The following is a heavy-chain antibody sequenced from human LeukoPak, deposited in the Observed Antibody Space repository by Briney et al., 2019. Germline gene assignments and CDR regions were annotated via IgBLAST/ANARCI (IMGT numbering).Heavy chain of an antibody. Sequence: SETLSLTCTVSGGSVSSGSYYWRWLRQPPGKGLEWIGYIYYSGSTNYNPSLKSRFTISVDTSKNQFSLKLSSVTAADTAVYYCARVLLLWFGELLPGWFDPWGQGTLVTVSS. CDR1: GGSVSSGSYY. V-gene: IGHV4-61*01. CDR3: ARVLLLWFGELLPGWFDP. J-gene: IGHJ5*02. CDR2: IYYSGST. D-gene: IGHD3-10*01.